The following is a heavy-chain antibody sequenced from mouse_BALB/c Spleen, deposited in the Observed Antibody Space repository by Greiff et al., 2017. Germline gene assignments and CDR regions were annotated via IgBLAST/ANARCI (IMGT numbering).Heavy chain of an antibody. Sequence: QVQLQQSGAELVRPGSSVKISCKASGYAFSSYWMNWVKQRPGQGLEWIGQIYPGDGDTNYNGKFKGKATLTADKSSSTAYMQLSSLTSEDSAVYFCARATTGYYAMDYWGQGTSVTVSS. CDR2: IYPGDGDT. CDR1: GYAFSSYW. D-gene: IGHD4-1*02. J-gene: IGHJ4*01. CDR3: ARATTGYYAMDY. V-gene: IGHV1-80*01.